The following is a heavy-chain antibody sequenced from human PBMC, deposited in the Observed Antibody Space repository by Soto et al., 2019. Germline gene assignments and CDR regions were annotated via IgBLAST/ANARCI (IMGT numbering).Heavy chain of an antibody. CDR1: GYTFTSYY. V-gene: IGHV1-46*01. CDR2: INPSGGST. CDR3: ARDAGDTAMVYYYGMDV. D-gene: IGHD5-18*01. Sequence: GASVKVSCKASGYTFTSYYMHWVRQAPGQGLEWMGIINPSGGSTSYAQKFQGRVTMTRDTSTGTVYMELSSLRSEDTAVYYCARDAGDTAMVYYYGMDVWGQGTTVTVSS. J-gene: IGHJ6*02.